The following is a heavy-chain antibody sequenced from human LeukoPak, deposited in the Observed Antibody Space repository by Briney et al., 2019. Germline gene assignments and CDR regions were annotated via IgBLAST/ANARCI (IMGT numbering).Heavy chain of an antibody. CDR2: IYYSGST. J-gene: IGHJ3*02. CDR3: ASGYGSGSYRDAFDI. V-gene: IGHV4-59*01. CDR1: GGSISSYY. D-gene: IGHD3-10*01. Sequence: SETLSLTCTVSGGSISSYYWSWIRQPPGKGLEWIGYIYYSGSTNYNPSLKSRVTISVDTSKNQFSLKLGSVTAADTAVYYCASGYGSGSYRDAFDIWGQGTMVTVSS.